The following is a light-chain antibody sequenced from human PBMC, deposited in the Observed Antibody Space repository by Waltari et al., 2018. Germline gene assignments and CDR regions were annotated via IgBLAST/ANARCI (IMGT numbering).Light chain of an antibody. V-gene: IGLV2-8*01. J-gene: IGLJ1*01. Sequence: QSALTQPPSASGSPGQSVTISCTGTSRDVGGLNYVSWYQHHPGTAPKLMIYEVSKRPSGVPDRFSGSKSGNTASLTVSGLQAEDEADYYCSSYAGSNNLGVFGTGTKVTVL. CDR2: EVS. CDR1: SRDVGGLNY. CDR3: SSYAGSNNLGV.